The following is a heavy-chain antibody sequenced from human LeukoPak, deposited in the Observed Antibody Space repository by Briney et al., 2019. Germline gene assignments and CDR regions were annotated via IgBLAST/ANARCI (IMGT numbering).Heavy chain of an antibody. Sequence: SVKVSCKASGGTFSSYAISWVRQAPGQGLEWMGRIIPILGIANYAQKFQGRVTITADKSTSTAYMELSSLRSEDTAVYYCAISTGTTAVGDYWGQGTLVTVSS. CDR1: GGTFSSYA. D-gene: IGHD1-1*01. V-gene: IGHV1-69*04. J-gene: IGHJ4*02. CDR2: IIPILGIA. CDR3: AISTGTTAVGDY.